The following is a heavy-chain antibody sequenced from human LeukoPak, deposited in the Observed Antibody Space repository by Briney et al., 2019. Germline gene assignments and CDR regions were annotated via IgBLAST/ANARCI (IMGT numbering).Heavy chain of an antibody. Sequence: RASVKVSCKASGYTFTSYDINWVRQATGQGLEWMGWMNPNSGNTNYAQKFQERVTITRDMSTSTAYMELSSLRSEDTAVYYCAAVVGATNSPNFDYWGQGTLVTVSS. CDR1: GYTFTSYD. J-gene: IGHJ4*02. CDR2: MNPNSGNT. V-gene: IGHV1-8*01. CDR3: AAVVGATNSPNFDY. D-gene: IGHD1-26*01.